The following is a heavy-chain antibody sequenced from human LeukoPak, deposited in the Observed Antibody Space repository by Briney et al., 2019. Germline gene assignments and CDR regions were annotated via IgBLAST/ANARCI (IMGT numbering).Heavy chain of an antibody. Sequence: GRSLRLSCAASGFTFSSYGMHWVRQAPGKGLEWVAVISYDGSNKYYADSVKGRFTISRDNSKNTLYLQINSLRAEDTAVYYCAKGGGYSYGTAGIFDYWGQGTLVTVSS. CDR3: AKGGGYSYGTAGIFDY. CDR2: ISYDGSNK. V-gene: IGHV3-30*18. J-gene: IGHJ4*02. D-gene: IGHD5-18*01. CDR1: GFTFSSYG.